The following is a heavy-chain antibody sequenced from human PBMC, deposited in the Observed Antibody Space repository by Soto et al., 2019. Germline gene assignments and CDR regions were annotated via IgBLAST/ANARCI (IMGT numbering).Heavy chain of an antibody. CDR1: GFTFSSYG. J-gene: IGHJ3*02. Sequence: HPAGSLRLSCAASGFTFSSYGMHWVRQAPGKGLEWVAVIWYDGSNKYYADSVKGRFTISRDNSKNTLYLQMNSLRAEDTAVYYCARGHDYGDYALDIWGQGTMVTVSS. CDR2: IWYDGSNK. D-gene: IGHD4-17*01. V-gene: IGHV3-33*01. CDR3: ARGHDYGDYALDI.